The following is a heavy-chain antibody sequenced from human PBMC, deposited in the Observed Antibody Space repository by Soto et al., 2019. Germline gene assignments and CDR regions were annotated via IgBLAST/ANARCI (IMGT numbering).Heavy chain of an antibody. D-gene: IGHD6-6*01. CDR3: ANSKVELDFDY. CDR2: ISYDGSNK. V-gene: IGHV3-30*18. J-gene: IGHJ4*02. Sequence: GGSLRLSCAASGFTFSSYGMHWVRQAPGKGLEWVAVISYDGSNKYYADSVKGRFTISRDNSKNTLYLQMNSLRAEDTAVYYCANSKVELDFDYWGQGTLVTVSS. CDR1: GFTFSSYG.